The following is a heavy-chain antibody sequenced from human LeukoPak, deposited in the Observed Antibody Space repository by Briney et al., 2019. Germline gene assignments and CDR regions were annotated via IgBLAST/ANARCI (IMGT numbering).Heavy chain of an antibody. J-gene: IGHJ4*02. CDR1: GFTFSSYA. Sequence: PGGSLRLSCAASGFTFSSYAMSWVRQAPGKGLEWVSAISGSGGSTYYADSVKDGFTISRDNSKNTLYLQMTRLRAEETAVYYCASLLHPPVTKRHDFWSGYYSATIDYWGQGTLVTVSS. D-gene: IGHD3-3*01. CDR3: ASLLHPPVTKRHDFWSGYYSATIDY. V-gene: IGHV3-23*01. CDR2: ISGSGGST.